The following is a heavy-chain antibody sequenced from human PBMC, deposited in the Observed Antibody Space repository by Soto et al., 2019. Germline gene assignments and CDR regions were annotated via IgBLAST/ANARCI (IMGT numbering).Heavy chain of an antibody. V-gene: IGHV1-46*01. CDR3: ASSVADGNWFDP. D-gene: IGHD2-15*01. CDR1: GYTFTSYY. Sequence: ASVKVSCKASGYTFTSYYMHWVRQAPGQGLEWMGIINPCGGSTSYAQKFQGRVTMTRDTSTSTVYMELSSLRSEDTAVYYCASSVADGNWFDPWGQGTLVTVSS. CDR2: INPCGGST. J-gene: IGHJ5*02.